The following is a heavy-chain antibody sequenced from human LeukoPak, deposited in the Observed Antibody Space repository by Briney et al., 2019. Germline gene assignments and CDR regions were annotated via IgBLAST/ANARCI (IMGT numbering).Heavy chain of an antibody. CDR1: GFTFNTYS. CDR3: AKDHEFDY. CDR2: IKQDGSEK. Sequence: GGSLRLSCAASGFTFNTYSMSWVRQAPGKGLEWVASIKQDGSEKYYVDSVTGRFTISRDNAKSSLYLQMNSLRAEDTAVYYCAKDHEFDYWGQGTLVTVSS. J-gene: IGHJ4*02. V-gene: IGHV3-7*03.